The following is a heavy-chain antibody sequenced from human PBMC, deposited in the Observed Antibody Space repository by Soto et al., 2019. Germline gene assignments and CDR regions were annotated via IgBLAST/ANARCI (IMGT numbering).Heavy chain of an antibody. D-gene: IGHD2-15*01. J-gene: IGHJ4*02. V-gene: IGHV4-39*01. CDR3: ARHTPAISISDH. CDR1: GGSIIRSSYY. CDR2: IYYSGST. Sequence: SETLSLTCTVSGGSIIRSSYYWGWIRQPPGKGLEWIGSIYYSGSTYYNPSLKSRVTISVDTSKNQFSLKLSSVTAADTAVYYCARHTPAISISDHWGQGTLVTVSS.